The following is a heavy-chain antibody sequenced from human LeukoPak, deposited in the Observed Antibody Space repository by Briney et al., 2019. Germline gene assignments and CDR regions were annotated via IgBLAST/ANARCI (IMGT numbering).Heavy chain of an antibody. CDR1: GGTFSSYA. D-gene: IGHD3-9*01. CDR3: ARGIRYYDILTGHVKGHDNSYYYYMDV. J-gene: IGHJ6*03. V-gene: IGHV1-69*01. CDR2: IIPMFETA. Sequence: ASVKVSCKASGGTFSSYAISWVRQAPGQGLEWMGGIIPMFETANYAQKFQGRVTITADEYTTTVYVELSSLRSEDTAVYYCARGIRYYDILTGHVKGHDNSYYYYMDVWGQGTAVTISS.